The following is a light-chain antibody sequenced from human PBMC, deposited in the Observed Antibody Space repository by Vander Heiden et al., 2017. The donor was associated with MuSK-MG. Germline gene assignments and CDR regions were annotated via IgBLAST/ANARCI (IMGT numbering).Light chain of an antibody. J-gene: IGLJ3*02. Sequence: QSVLTQPPSVSAAPGQKGPISCSGSSSNIENNFVSWSHHFPGTAPNLLIYDNSNRPSGISDRFSGSKSGTSATLGITGLQSGDEADYYCGAWDSSLSAVLFGGGTRLTVL. V-gene: IGLV1-51*01. CDR1: SSNIENNF. CDR3: GAWDSSLSAVL. CDR2: DNS.